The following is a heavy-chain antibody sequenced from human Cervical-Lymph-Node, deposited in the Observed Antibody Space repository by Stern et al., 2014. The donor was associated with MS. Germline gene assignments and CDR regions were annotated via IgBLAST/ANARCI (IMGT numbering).Heavy chain of an antibody. J-gene: IGHJ3*02. CDR3: ARVMEEGYCSGGSCYSAQDLDDAFDI. V-gene: IGHV3-48*02. CDR1: GFTFSSYS. Sequence: EDQLVESGGGLVQPGGSLRLSCAASGFTFSSYSMNWVRQAPGKGLEWVSYISSSSSIIYYADSVKGRFTISRDNAKNSLYLQMNSLRDEDTAVYYCARVMEEGYCSGGSCYSAQDLDDAFDIWGQGTMVTVSS. CDR2: ISSSSSII. D-gene: IGHD2-15*01.